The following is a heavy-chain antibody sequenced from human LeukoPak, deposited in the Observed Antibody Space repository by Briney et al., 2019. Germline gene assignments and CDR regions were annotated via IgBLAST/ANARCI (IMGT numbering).Heavy chain of an antibody. CDR3: ARVGRYDFWSGYYSSYYCYMDV. Sequence: GGSLRLSCAASGFTFSDYYMSWIRQAPGKGLEWVSYISSSGSTIYYADSVKGRFTISRDNAKNSLYLQMNSLRAEDTAVYYCARVGRYDFWSGYYSSYYCYMDVWGKGTTVTVSS. J-gene: IGHJ6*03. V-gene: IGHV3-11*01. CDR2: ISSSGSTI. CDR1: GFTFSDYY. D-gene: IGHD3-3*01.